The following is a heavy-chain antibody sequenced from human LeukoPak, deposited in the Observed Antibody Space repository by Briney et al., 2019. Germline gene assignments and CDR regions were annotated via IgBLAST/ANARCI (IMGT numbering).Heavy chain of an antibody. CDR3: ADYRKPQGLDY. CDR2: IDASGSDT. V-gene: IGHV3-23*01. J-gene: IGHJ4*02. Sequence: GGSLRLSCEVSEVPFSIYAMAWVRQAPGEGLEWVSAIDASGSDTYYTDSVKGRFTISRDNSKNTVYLQMNSLRVEDTAVYYCADYRKPQGLDYWGQGTLVTVSS. CDR1: EVPFSIYA. D-gene: IGHD1-14*01.